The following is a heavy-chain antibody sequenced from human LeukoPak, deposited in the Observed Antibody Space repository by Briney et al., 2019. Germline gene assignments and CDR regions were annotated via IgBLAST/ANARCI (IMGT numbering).Heavy chain of an antibody. V-gene: IGHV1-46*01. J-gene: IGHJ4*02. D-gene: IGHD3-10*01. CDR2: SDGVI. Sequence: SDGVIDYAQKFQDRVTMTRDTSTSTVYMELSSLRSEDTAVCYCARRGSGSYVLDYWGQGTLVTVSS. CDR3: ARRGSGSYVLDY.